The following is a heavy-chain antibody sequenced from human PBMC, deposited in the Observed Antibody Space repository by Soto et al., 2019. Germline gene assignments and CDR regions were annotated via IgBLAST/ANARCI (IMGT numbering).Heavy chain of an antibody. V-gene: IGHV6-1*01. CDR1: GDSVSSNGAA. D-gene: IGHD4-17*01. J-gene: IGHJ5*02. CDR2: TYYRSKWYN. Sequence: SQTLSLTCAISGDSVSSNGAAWNWIRQSPSRGLEWLGRTYYRSKWYNDYAVSVKSRININPDTSKSQFSLQLNSVTPEDTAVFYCARDKHDYFNRGIGFDTWGQGILVTVSS. CDR3: ARDKHDYFNRGIGFDT.